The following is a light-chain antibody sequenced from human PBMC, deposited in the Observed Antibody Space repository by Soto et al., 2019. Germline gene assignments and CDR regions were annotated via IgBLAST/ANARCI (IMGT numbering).Light chain of an antibody. CDR2: EGS. V-gene: IGLV2-23*01. J-gene: IGLJ1*01. CDR1: ISDVWSYNL. CDR3: CSYAGSSTFYV. Sequence: QSALTQPSSVCGSPGQSITISCTGTISDVWSYNLVSWYQQHPGKAPKLIIYEGSKRPSGVSNRFSGSKSGKTASLTISGLQAEHEADYYCCSYAGSSTFYVFGTGTAVTV.